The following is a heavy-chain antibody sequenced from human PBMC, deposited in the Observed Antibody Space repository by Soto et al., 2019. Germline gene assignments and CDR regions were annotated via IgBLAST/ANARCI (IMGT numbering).Heavy chain of an antibody. D-gene: IGHD3-10*01. CDR1: GFTFSSYG. J-gene: IGHJ4*02. CDR2: ISYDGSNK. CDR3: AKDHYYGSGSYSSDFDY. V-gene: IGHV3-30*18. Sequence: GGSLRLSCAASGFTFSSYGMHWVRQAPGKGLEWVAVISYDGSNKYYADSVKGRFTISRDNSKNTLYLQMNSLRAEDTAVYYCAKDHYYGSGSYSSDFDYWGQGTLVTVSS.